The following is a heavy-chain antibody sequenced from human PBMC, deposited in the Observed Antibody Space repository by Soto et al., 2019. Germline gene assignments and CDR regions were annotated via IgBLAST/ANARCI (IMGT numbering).Heavy chain of an antibody. CDR1: GGTFSNSP. CDR2: VIPLFRTA. V-gene: IGHV1-69*12. J-gene: IGHJ6*02. D-gene: IGHD2-15*01. Sequence: QVQLVQSGAEVKKPGSSVKVSCKSSGGTFSNSPISWVRQAPGQGLEWMGGVIPLFRTANYAQKYQGRVTITANESTNTAYMELSSLRSGDTAVCYCARSRFVVGVTDDYYGMDVWGQGTTVTVAS. CDR3: ARSRFVVGVTDDYYGMDV.